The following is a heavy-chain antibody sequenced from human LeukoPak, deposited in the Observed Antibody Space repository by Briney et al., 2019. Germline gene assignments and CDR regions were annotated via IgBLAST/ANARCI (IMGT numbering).Heavy chain of an antibody. V-gene: IGHV1-46*01. Sequence: GASVKVSCKASGYTFTSYYMHWVRQAPGQGLEWMGIINPSGGSTSYAQKFQGRVTMTRDTSASTAYMELSSLRSEDTAVYYCAREDCSSTSCLYYYYGMDVWGQGTTVTVSS. D-gene: IGHD2-2*01. CDR1: GYTFTSYY. CDR2: INPSGGST. J-gene: IGHJ6*02. CDR3: AREDCSSTSCLYYYYGMDV.